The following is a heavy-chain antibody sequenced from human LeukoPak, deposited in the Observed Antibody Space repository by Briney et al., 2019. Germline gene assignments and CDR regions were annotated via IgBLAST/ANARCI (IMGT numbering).Heavy chain of an antibody. CDR1: GFTFRSYA. D-gene: IGHD4-17*01. CDR2: ISGSGT. V-gene: IGHV3-23*01. CDR3: ARDPNGDYIGAFDM. Sequence: GGSLRLSCATSGFTFRSYAMIWVRQAPERGLQWVSGISGSGTYYADFARGRFTISRDNSKNTLYLQMNSLRAEDTATYYCARDPNGDYIGAFDMWGQGTMVTVSS. J-gene: IGHJ3*02.